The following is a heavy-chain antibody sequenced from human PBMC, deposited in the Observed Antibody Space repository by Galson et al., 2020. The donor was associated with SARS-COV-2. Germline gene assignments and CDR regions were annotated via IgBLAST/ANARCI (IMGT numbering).Heavy chain of an antibody. CDR2: ISDDGTNK. D-gene: IGHD1-26*01. CDR1: GFTFNSYG. Sequence: LSLTCAASGFTFNSYGMHWVRQAPGQGLEWVAVISDDGTNKYYADSVKGRFTISRDNSKNTLYLQMNSLRAEDTAEYYCAKGLSSWELLVPFCFWGQCTMFTVSS. V-gene: IGHV3-30*18. CDR3: AKGLSSWELLVPFCF. J-gene: IGHJ3*01.